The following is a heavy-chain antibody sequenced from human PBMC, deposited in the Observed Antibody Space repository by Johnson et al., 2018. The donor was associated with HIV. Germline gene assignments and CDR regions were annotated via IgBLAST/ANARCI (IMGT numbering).Heavy chain of an antibody. V-gene: IGHV3-30-3*01. Sequence: QVQLVESGGGLVQPGGSLRLSCAASGFTFSSYCMHWVRQAPGKGLEWVAVISFDGSKEYYADSVKGRFTISRDNSNNTLYLQMNSLRAEDTAVYYCARGDDSSAWGAFDIWGQGTMVTVSS. J-gene: IGHJ3*02. CDR1: GFTFSSYC. CDR3: ARGDDSSAWGAFDI. D-gene: IGHD3-22*01. CDR2: ISFDGSKE.